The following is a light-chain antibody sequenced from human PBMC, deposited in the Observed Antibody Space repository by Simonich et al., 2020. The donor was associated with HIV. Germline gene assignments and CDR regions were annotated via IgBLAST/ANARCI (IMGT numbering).Light chain of an antibody. Sequence: DIVMTQSPDSLAVSLGERATISCKSSQSILYSSKNKNYKNYLAWYQQKPGQPPKLLFYWASTRESGVPDRFSGSGSGTDFTLTISSLQAEDVAVYYCQQYYSTPLTFGGGTKVEIK. V-gene: IGKV4-1*01. J-gene: IGKJ4*01. CDR2: WAS. CDR3: QQYYSTPLT. CDR1: QSILYSSKNKNYKNY.